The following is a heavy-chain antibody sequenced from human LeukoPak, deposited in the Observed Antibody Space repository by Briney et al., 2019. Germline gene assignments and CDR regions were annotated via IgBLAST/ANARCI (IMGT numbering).Heavy chain of an antibody. CDR2: IIPILGIA. CDR1: GGTFSSYA. V-gene: IGHV1-69*04. CDR3: ARDRDDSSGYPYWYFDL. Sequence: SVKVSCKASGGTFSSYAISWVRQAPGQGLEWMGRIIPILGIANYAQKFQGRVTITADKSTSTAYMELSSLRSEDTAVYYCARDRDDSSGYPYWYFDLWGRGTLVTVSS. D-gene: IGHD3-22*01. J-gene: IGHJ2*01.